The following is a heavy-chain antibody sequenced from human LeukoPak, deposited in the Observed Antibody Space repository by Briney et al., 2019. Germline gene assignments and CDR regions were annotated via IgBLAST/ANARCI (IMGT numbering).Heavy chain of an antibody. Sequence: GSSVKVSCKASGGTFSSYAISWVRQAPGQGLEWMGGIIPIFGTANYAQKFQGRVTITADESTGTAYMELSSLRSEDTAVYYCARTSYGSGSFENWFDPWGQGTLVTVSS. V-gene: IGHV1-69*01. D-gene: IGHD3-10*01. CDR1: GGTFSSYA. CDR2: IIPIFGTA. CDR3: ARTSYGSGSFENWFDP. J-gene: IGHJ5*02.